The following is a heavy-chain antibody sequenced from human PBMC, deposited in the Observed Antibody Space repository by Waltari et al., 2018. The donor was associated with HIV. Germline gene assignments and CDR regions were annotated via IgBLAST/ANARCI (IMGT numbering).Heavy chain of an antibody. CDR2: ISGSGGST. D-gene: IGHD6-13*01. Sequence: EVQLLESGGGLVQPGGSLRLSCAASGFTFSSYAMSWVRQAPGKGLEWVSAISGSGGSTYYADSVVGRFTIAVANSVNRLYLKINSRSAEDTAVYYCAKVQESSSWYTNYDYYYGMDVWGQGTTVTVSS. CDR3: AKVQESSSWYTNYDYYYGMDV. V-gene: IGHV3-23*01. CDR1: GFTFSSYA. J-gene: IGHJ6*02.